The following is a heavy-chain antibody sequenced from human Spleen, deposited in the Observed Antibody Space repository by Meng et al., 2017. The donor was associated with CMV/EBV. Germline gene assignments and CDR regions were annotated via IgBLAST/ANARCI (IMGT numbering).Heavy chain of an antibody. CDR3: ARQMRWFDP. Sequence: GSLRLSCTVSGYSISSGYYWSWIRQPPGKGLEWIGSIYHSGSTYYNPSLKSRVTISVDTSKNQFSLKLSSVTAADTAVYYCARQMRWFDPWGQGTLVTVSS. CDR1: GYSISSGYY. CDR2: IYHSGST. J-gene: IGHJ5*02. V-gene: IGHV4-38-2*02.